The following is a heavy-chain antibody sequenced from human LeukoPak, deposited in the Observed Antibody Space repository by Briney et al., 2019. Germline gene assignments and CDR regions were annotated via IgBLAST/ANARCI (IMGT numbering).Heavy chain of an antibody. Sequence: GGSLRLSCAASGFTFSSYWMSWVRQAPGKWLEWVANIKQDGSEKYYVDSVKGRFTISRDNAKNPLYLQMNSLRAEDTAVYYCAREHNDFWSGYFDYWGQGTLVTVSS. J-gene: IGHJ4*02. CDR1: GFTFSSYW. CDR3: AREHNDFWSGYFDY. CDR2: IKQDGSEK. D-gene: IGHD3-3*01. V-gene: IGHV3-7*01.